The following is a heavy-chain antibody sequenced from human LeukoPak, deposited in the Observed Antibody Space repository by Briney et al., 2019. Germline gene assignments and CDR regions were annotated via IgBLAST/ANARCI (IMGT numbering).Heavy chain of an antibody. CDR2: IYYSGST. CDR3: ARDLNVLLWFGQPFDP. J-gene: IGHJ5*02. Sequence: SETLSLTCTVSGGSISSSSYYWGWIRQPPGKGLEWIGSIYYSGSTYYNPSLKSRVTISVDTSKNQFSLKLSSVTAADTAVYYCARDLNVLLWFGQPFDPWGQGTLVTVSS. D-gene: IGHD3-10*01. CDR1: GGSISSSSYY. V-gene: IGHV4-39*07.